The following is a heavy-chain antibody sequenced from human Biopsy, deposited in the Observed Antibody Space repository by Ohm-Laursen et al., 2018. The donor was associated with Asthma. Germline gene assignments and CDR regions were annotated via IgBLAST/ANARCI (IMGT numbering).Heavy chain of an antibody. CDR3: ARLAYGSGSFFDF. Sequence: GESLKISCKVSGYIFTSYWIGWVRQMPGKGLERMGIIFPGDSDTIYSPSFQGQVTISADKSISTAYLQWSSLKASDTAIYYCARLAYGSGSFFDFWGQGTLVTVAS. V-gene: IGHV5-51*01. CDR1: GYIFTSYW. CDR2: IFPGDSDT. D-gene: IGHD3-10*01. J-gene: IGHJ4*02.